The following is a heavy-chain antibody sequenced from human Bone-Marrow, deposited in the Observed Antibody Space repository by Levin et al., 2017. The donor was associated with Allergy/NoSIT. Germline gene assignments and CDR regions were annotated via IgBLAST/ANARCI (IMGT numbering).Heavy chain of an antibody. D-gene: IGHD3-16*01. Sequence: AGGSLRLSCAASGFPFSNYAMTWVRQAPGKGLEWVSTISGTGRGTFYADSVKGRFTVSRDNSQNTLYLQMSSLRADDTAVYYCAKGRADMILDLMDPWGQGTLVTVSS. CDR1: GFPFSNYA. J-gene: IGHJ5*02. CDR3: AKGRADMILDLMDP. CDR2: ISGTGRGT. V-gene: IGHV3-23*01.